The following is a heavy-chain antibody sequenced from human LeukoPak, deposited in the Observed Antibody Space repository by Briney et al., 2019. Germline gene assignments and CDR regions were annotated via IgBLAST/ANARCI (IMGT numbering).Heavy chain of an antibody. J-gene: IGHJ3*01. CDR1: GASVSSDEYY. Sequence: KTSETLSLTCTVSGASVSSDEYYWHWIRKSPGKGLEWIGFVYYSGRTKYNPSLKSRVTISIDKSKNQVSLKLASVTAADTAMYFCVGEASTSYYDSSGYYRQTETFDVWGQGTMVVVSS. CDR2: VYYSGRT. CDR3: VGEASTSYYDSSGYYRQTETFDV. D-gene: IGHD3-22*01. V-gene: IGHV4-61*08.